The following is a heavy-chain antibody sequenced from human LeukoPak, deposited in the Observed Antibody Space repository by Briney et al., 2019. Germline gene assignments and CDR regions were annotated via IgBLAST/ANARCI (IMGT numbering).Heavy chain of an antibody. CDR2: INQDGSEK. V-gene: IGHV3-7*01. J-gene: IGHJ4*02. CDR3: ARGGTFVSDY. CDR1: GFTFSTFW. D-gene: IGHD1-1*01. Sequence: GGSLRLSCAASGFTFSTFWLSWVRQAPGKGLEWVANINQDGSEKYYVDSMKGRCTVSRDNAKNSLYLQMDSLRAEDTAVYYCARGGTFVSDYWGQGTLVTVSS.